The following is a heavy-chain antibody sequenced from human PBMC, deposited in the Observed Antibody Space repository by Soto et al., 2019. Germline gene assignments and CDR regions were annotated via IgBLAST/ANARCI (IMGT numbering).Heavy chain of an antibody. CDR2: IYYSGST. V-gene: IGHV4-39*05. CDR3: ATSNWFDP. CDR1: GGSISSRGYY. J-gene: IGHJ5*02. D-gene: IGHD2-2*01. Sequence: QLQLQESGPGLVKPSETPSLTCTVSGGSISSRGYYWGWIRQPPGKGLEWIGTIYYSGSTYYNPSLKSRVTLSVDTSKNQFSLKLSSVTAADPAVYYCATSNWFDPWGQGTLVTVSS.